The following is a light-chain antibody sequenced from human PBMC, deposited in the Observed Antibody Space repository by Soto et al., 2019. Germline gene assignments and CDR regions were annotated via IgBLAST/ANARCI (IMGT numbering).Light chain of an antibody. CDR1: SSNIGSNT. Sequence: QLVLTQPPSASGTPGQRVTISCSGSSSNIGSNTVNWYQQLPGTAPKLLIYSNIQRPSGVPDRFSGSKSGTSASLAISGLQSEDEADYYCSAWDDSLRGVLFGGGTKLTVL. CDR2: SNI. V-gene: IGLV1-44*01. J-gene: IGLJ3*02. CDR3: SAWDDSLRGVL.